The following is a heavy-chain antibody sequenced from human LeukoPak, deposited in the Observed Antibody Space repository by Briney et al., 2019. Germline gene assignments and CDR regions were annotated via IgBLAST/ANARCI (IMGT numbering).Heavy chain of an antibody. Sequence: GGSLRLSCAASGFTFSSYSMNWVRQAPGKGLEWVSSISSSSSTIYYADSVKGRFTISRDNAKNSLYLQMNSLRAEDTAVYYCARAGDIVVVPAAIDAFDIWGQGTMVTVSS. D-gene: IGHD2-2*01. CDR3: ARAGDIVVVPAAIDAFDI. J-gene: IGHJ3*02. V-gene: IGHV3-48*01. CDR1: GFTFSSYS. CDR2: ISSSSSTI.